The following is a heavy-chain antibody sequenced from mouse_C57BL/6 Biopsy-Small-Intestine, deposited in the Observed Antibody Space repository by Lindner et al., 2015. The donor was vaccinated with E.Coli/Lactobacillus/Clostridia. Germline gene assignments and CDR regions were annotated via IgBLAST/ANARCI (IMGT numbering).Heavy chain of an antibody. CDR3: AREGSFITAVPDY. V-gene: IGHV1-82*01. D-gene: IGHD1-1*01. J-gene: IGHJ2*01. CDR1: GYAFSSSW. CDR2: IYPGSGDI. Sequence: VQLQESGPELVKPGASVKISCKASGYAFSSSWMNWVKQRPGKGLEWIGRIYPGSGDIKYNEKFKGKATLTADKASSTAYMQLSSLTSEDSAVYFCAREGSFITAVPDYWGQGTTLTVSS.